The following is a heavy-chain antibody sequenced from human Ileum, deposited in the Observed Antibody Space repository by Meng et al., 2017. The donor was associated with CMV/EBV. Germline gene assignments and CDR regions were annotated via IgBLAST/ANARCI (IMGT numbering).Heavy chain of an antibody. V-gene: IGHV3-21*01. CDR2: ISSSSSYI. CDR1: FTFNSYS. D-gene: IGHD6-19*01. Sequence: FTFNSYSMNWVRQAPGKGLEWVSSISSSSSYIYYADSVKGRFTISRDNAKNSLYLQMNSLRAEDTAVYYCARDLGYSSGWYPYWFDPWGQGTLVTVSS. CDR3: ARDLGYSSGWYPYWFDP. J-gene: IGHJ5*02.